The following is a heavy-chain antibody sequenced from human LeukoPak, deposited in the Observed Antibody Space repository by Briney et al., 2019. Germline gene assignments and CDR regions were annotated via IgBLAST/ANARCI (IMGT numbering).Heavy chain of an antibody. V-gene: IGHV4-4*07. J-gene: IGHJ6*02. CDR1: GGSISSYY. D-gene: IGHD6-19*01. CDR3: ARILAVAGKEYYYYGMDV. CDR2: IYTSGST. Sequence: SETLSLTCTVSGGSISSYYWSWIRQPAGKGLEWIGRIYTSGSTNYNPSLKSRVTMSVDTSKNQFSLKLSSVTAADTAVYYCARILAVAGKEYYYYGMDVWGQGTTVTVSS.